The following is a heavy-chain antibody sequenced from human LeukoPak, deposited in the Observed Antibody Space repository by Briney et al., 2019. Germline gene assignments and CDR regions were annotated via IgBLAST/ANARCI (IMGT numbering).Heavy chain of an antibody. CDR3: ARAPAFGTVDY. CDR1: GFTFSSYA. J-gene: IGHJ4*02. CDR2: IRPDGSEK. V-gene: IGHV3-7*01. D-gene: IGHD1/OR15-1a*01. Sequence: GGSLRLSCAASGFTFSSYAMHWVRQAPGKGLEWVANIRPDGSEKYPVDSVKGRFTVTRDNTKNTLYLQMNRLRDDDSAVYYCARAPAFGTVDYWGQGTQVTVSS.